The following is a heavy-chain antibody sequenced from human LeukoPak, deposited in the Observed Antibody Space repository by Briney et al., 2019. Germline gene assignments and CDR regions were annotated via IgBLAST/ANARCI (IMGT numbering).Heavy chain of an antibody. CDR1: GFTFDDYS. CDR3: AKEARGSSWTGFDY. J-gene: IGHJ4*02. Sequence: GGSLRLSCAASGFTFDDYSIHWVRQPPGKGLEWVSLINKDGDRTYYADSVKGRFTISRDNRKNSLYLQMNSLRTEDSALYYCAKEARGSSWTGFDYWGQGTLVTVSS. V-gene: IGHV3-43*01. D-gene: IGHD6-13*01. CDR2: INKDGDRT.